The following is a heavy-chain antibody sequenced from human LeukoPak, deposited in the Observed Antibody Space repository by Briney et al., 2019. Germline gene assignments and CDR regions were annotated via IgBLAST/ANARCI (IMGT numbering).Heavy chain of an antibody. CDR2: ISSSSSYI. CDR1: GFTFSSYS. CDR3: ARVAYFDYYFDY. D-gene: IGHD3-9*01. V-gene: IGHV3-21*01. Sequence: GGSLRLSCAASGFTFSSYSMNWVRQAPGKGLEWVSSISSSSSYIYYADSVKGRFTISRDNAKNSLYLQMNSLRAEDTAVYYCARVAYFDYYFDYWSQGTLVTVSS. J-gene: IGHJ4*02.